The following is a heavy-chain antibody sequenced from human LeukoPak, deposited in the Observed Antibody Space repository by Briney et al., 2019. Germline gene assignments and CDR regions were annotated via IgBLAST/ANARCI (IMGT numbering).Heavy chain of an antibody. D-gene: IGHD6-13*01. CDR2: ISAYNGNT. CDR1: GYTFTSYG. Sequence: ASVKVSCKASGYTFTSYGIGWVRQAPGQGLEWMGWISAYNGNTNYAQKLQGRVTITTDESTSTAYMELSSLRSEDTAVYYCARAVIAAADRYYFDYWGQGTLVTVSS. CDR3: ARAVIAAADRYYFDY. J-gene: IGHJ4*02. V-gene: IGHV1-18*04.